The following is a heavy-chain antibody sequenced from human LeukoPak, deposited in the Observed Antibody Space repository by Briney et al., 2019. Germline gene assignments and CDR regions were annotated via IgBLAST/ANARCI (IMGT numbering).Heavy chain of an antibody. CDR2: ISYDGSNK. CDR1: GFTFSSYA. V-gene: IGHV3-30*04. D-gene: IGHD2-15*01. J-gene: IGHJ6*02. CDR3: ARDSTVGYVPDYGMDV. Sequence: GRSLRLSCAASGFTFSSYAMHWVRQAPGKGLEWVAVISYDGSNKYYADSVKGRFTISRDNSKNTLYLQMNSLRAEDTAVYCCARDSTVGYVPDYGMDVWGLGTTVTVSS.